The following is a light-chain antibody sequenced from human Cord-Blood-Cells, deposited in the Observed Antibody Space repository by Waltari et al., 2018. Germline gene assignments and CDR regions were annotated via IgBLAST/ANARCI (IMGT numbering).Light chain of an antibody. V-gene: IGLV2-14*03. CDR1: TSDVGGYNY. CDR3: SSYTSSSTLV. Sequence: QSALTQPASVSGSPGQSITISCPGTTSDVGGYNYVSWYQQQPGKPPKRMIYDVSNRPSGVSNRFSGSKSGNTASLTISGLQAEDEADYYCSSYTSSSTLVFGGGTKLTVL. CDR2: DVS. J-gene: IGLJ3*02.